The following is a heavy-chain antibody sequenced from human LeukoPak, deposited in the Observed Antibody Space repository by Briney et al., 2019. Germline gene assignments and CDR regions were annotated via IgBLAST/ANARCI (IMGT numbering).Heavy chain of an antibody. V-gene: IGHV4-4*07. J-gene: IGHJ6*03. CDR1: GGSISSYY. Sequence: SETLSLTCAVSGGSISSYYWSWIRQPAGKGLECIGRIYTSGNTNYNPSLKSRVTMSVDTSRNQFSLKLSSVTAADTAVYYCARVRSKDVWRSYGSYYYYYYMDVWGKGTTVTISS. CDR3: ARVRSKDVWRSYGSYYYYYYMDV. D-gene: IGHD3-16*01. CDR2: IYTSGNT.